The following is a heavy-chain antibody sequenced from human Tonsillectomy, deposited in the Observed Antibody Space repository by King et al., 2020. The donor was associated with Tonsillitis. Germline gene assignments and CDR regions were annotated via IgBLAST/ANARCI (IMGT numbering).Heavy chain of an antibody. CDR3: AKGSASCYTCWFDP. Sequence: VQLVESGGGVVQPGRSLRHSCAASGITFSIYAMHWVRQAPGKGLEWVAATSSDGTNKYYGDSVKGRFTISRDNSKNTLYLQMNSLRVDDTAVYYCAKGSASCYTCWFDPWGQGTLVTVSS. CDR2: TSSDGTNK. V-gene: IGHV3-30*18. J-gene: IGHJ5*02. D-gene: IGHD2-2*02. CDR1: GITFSIYA.